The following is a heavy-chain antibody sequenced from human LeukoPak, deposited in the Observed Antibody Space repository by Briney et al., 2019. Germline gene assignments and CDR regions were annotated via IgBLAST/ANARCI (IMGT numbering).Heavy chain of an antibody. D-gene: IGHD3-3*01. Sequence: ASVKVSCKASGYTFTSYYMHWVRQAPGQGLEWMGIINPSGGSTSYAQKFQGRVTMTRDTSTSTVYMELSSLRSEDTAVYYCARDAPYYDFWSGPVNWGQGTLVTVSS. V-gene: IGHV1-46*01. CDR3: ARDAPYYDFWSGPVN. J-gene: IGHJ4*02. CDR2: INPSGGST. CDR1: GYTFTSYY.